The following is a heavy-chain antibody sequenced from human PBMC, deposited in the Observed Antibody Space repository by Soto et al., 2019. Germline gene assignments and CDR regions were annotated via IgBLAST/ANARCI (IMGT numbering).Heavy chain of an antibody. D-gene: IGHD3-9*01. CDR1: GFTVSSNY. Sequence: PGGSLRLSCAASGFTVSSNYMSWVRRAPGKGLEWVSVIYSGGSTYYADSVKGRFTISRDNSKNTLYLQMNSLRAEDTAVYYCARENYDILTGYLGFDYWGQGTLVTVSS. CDR2: IYSGGST. V-gene: IGHV3-66*01. CDR3: ARENYDILTGYLGFDY. J-gene: IGHJ4*02.